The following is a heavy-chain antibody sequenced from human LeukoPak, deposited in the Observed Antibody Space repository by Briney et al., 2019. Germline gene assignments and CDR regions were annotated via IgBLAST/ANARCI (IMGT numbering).Heavy chain of an antibody. J-gene: IGHJ5*02. CDR1: AFTFNTYE. V-gene: IGHV3-48*03. CDR2: ISTTGSTT. D-gene: IGHD6-19*01. CDR3: ARERSSCWSGNWFDP. Sequence: PGGSLRLSCAASAFTFNTYEMSWVRQAPGKGLEWISYISTTGSTTYYADSVAGRFTISRDNAKNSLYLQMNGLRAEDTAIYYCARERSSCWSGNWFDPWGQGTLVTVSS.